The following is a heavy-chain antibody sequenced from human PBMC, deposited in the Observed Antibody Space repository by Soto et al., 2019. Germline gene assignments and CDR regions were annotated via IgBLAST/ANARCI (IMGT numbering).Heavy chain of an antibody. CDR2: IYYSGST. J-gene: IGHJ4*02. D-gene: IGHD6-6*01. Sequence: SETLSLTCTVSGGSISSYYWSWIRQPPGKGLEWIGYIYYSGSTNYNPSLKSRVTISVDTSKNQFSLKLSSVTAADTAVYYCARTEIIAARPCYFDYWGQGTLVTVSS. V-gene: IGHV4-59*01. CDR1: GGSISSYY. CDR3: ARTEIIAARPCYFDY.